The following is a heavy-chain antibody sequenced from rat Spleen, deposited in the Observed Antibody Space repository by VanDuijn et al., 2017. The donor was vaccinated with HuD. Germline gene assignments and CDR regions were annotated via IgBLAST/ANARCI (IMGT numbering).Heavy chain of an antibody. J-gene: IGHJ3*01. CDR2: ISYDGGST. Sequence: EVQLVESGGDLVQPGRSLKLSCSASGFIFSDYGMAWVLQAPTKGLEWVASISYDGGSTYYRDSVKGRFTISRDNAKSTLYLQMESLRSEDTATYYCAKDLDYSGDNWFGYWGQGTLVTVSS. D-gene: IGHD1-1*01. CDR1: GFIFSDYG. V-gene: IGHV5-20*01. CDR3: AKDLDYSGDNWFGY.